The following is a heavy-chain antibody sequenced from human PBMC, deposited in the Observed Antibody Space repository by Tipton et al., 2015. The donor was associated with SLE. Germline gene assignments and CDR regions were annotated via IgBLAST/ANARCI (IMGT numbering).Heavy chain of an antibody. CDR1: GGSINSYY. J-gene: IGHJ6*03. CDR3: VIEPWELLYGQYHHTDV. Sequence: TLSLTCTVSGGSINSYYWNWIRQSAGKGLEWIGRIHPTGSTNHNPSLKSRVTISLDTSKNQFSLKLNSVTAADTAVYYCVIEPWELLYGQYHHTDVWGKGTTVTVSS. D-gene: IGHD2-15*01. CDR2: IHPTGST. V-gene: IGHV4-4*07.